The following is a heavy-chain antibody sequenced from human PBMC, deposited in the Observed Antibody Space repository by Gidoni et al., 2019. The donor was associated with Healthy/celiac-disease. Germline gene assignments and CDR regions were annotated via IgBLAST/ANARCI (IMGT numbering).Heavy chain of an antibody. V-gene: IGHV3-23*01. Sequence: ELQLLESGGGLVQPGGSLRLSCAASGFTFSSYAMSWVRQAPGKGLEWVSAISGSGGSTYYADSVKGRFTISRDNSKNTLYLQMNSLRAEDTAVYYCAKARGVMITFGGGYFDYWGQGTLVTVSS. J-gene: IGHJ4*02. CDR2: ISGSGGST. CDR1: GFTFSSYA. D-gene: IGHD3-16*01. CDR3: AKARGVMITFGGGYFDY.